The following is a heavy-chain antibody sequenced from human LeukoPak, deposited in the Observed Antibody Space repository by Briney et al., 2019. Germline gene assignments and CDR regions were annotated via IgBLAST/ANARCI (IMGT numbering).Heavy chain of an antibody. V-gene: IGHV4-38-2*02. CDR2: IYHSGST. Sequence: PSETLSLTCPVSGYSISSGSYWGWIRPPPGEGLEWIGSIYHSGSTYYNPSLNSRVTISVDTSKNQFSLRLSSVTAADTAVYYCARDYGGDPDHFDYWGQGTLVTVSS. CDR3: ARDYGGDPDHFDY. CDR1: GYSISSGSY. D-gene: IGHD4-23*01. J-gene: IGHJ4*02.